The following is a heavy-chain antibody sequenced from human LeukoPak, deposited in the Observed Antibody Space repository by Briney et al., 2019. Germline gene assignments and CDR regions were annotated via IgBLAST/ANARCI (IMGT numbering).Heavy chain of an antibody. CDR2: IYPGDSDT. V-gene: IGHV5-51*01. D-gene: IGHD2-2*02. CDR1: GYSFTNYW. CDR3: ARPYCSSSSCYSPPDY. Sequence: GESLKISCKGSGYSFTNYWIGWVRQMPGKGLEWMGIIYPGDSDTRYSPSFQGQVTISADKSISTAYLQWSGLKASDTAMYYCARPYCSSSSCYSPPDYWGQGTLVTVSS. J-gene: IGHJ4*02.